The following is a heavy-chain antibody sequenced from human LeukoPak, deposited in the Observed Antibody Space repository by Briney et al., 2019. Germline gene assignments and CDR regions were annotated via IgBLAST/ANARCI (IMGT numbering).Heavy chain of an antibody. CDR3: AKPVDGASVQRYFQH. D-gene: IGHD1-1*01. Sequence: PGGSLRLSCAASGFTFSRYAMSWVRQAPGKGLKWVSAISGGGDNTYYADSVRGRFTISRDNSKNTLFLQMNSLRAEDTATYYCAKPVDGASVQRYFQHWGQGTLVTVSS. V-gene: IGHV3-23*01. CDR2: ISGGGDNT. J-gene: IGHJ1*01. CDR1: GFTFSRYA.